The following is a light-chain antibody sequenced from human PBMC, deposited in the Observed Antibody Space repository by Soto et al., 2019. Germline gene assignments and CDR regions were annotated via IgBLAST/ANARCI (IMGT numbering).Light chain of an antibody. V-gene: IGKV3-20*01. CDR3: QQFGSSFYT. CDR2: GAS. J-gene: IGKJ2*01. Sequence: EIVLTQSPGTLSLSPGERATLSCRASQSVSSSYLAWYQQKPGQAPRLLIYGASRRATGIPDRFSGSGSGTDFTFTISRLEPEDFAVYYCQQFGSSFYTFGQGTKVDIK. CDR1: QSVSSSY.